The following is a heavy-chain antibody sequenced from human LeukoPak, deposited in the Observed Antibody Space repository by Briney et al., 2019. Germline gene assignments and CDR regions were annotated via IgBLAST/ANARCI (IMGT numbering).Heavy chain of an antibody. CDR3: AGLYNNGWRFDS. D-gene: IGHD6-19*01. CDR1: GGSISSGPYY. Sequence: SETLSLTCTVSGGSISSGPYYWAWIRQSPGKGLEWIGSIYYNGDTYYNPSLKGRVTISVDTSMNHFSLKLGSVTAADTAIYYCAGLYNNGWRFDSWGQGTLVTVSS. CDR2: IYYNGDT. J-gene: IGHJ4*02. V-gene: IGHV4-39*02.